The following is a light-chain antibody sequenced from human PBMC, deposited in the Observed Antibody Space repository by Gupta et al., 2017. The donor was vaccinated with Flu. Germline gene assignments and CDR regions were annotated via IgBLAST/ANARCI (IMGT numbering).Light chain of an antibody. V-gene: IGLV3-21*03. CDR1: NLRNKI. J-gene: IGLJ2*01. Sequence: SSVLTQPPSVSVAPGKTASITCGGDNLRNKIVHWYRQKAGQAPELVVHDDSGRPSGIPERLSGSNSGTTATLTIGRVEAGDEADYYCQVGDTDTDHQVFGGGTKLTVL. CDR2: DDS. CDR3: QVGDTDTDHQV.